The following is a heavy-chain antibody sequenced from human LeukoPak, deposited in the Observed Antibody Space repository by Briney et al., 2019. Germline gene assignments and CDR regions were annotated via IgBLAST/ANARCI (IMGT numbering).Heavy chain of an antibody. D-gene: IGHD3-10*01. Sequence: GESLKISCKGSGYSFTSYWIGWVRQAPGKGLEWVSAISGSGGSTYYADSVKGRFTISRDNSKNTLYLQMNSLRAEDTAVYYCAKRGGRWGQGTMVTVSS. CDR2: ISGSGGST. V-gene: IGHV3-23*01. CDR1: GYSFTSYW. J-gene: IGHJ3*01. CDR3: AKRGGR.